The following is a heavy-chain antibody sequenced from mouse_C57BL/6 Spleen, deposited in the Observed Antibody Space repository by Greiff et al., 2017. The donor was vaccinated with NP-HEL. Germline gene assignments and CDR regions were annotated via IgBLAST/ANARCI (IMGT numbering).Heavy chain of an antibody. CDR1: GYSITSGYY. V-gene: IGHV3-6*01. CDR2: ISYDGSN. CDR3: ARDHGDYDGWYFDV. J-gene: IGHJ1*03. Sequence: EVKLQESGPGLVKPSQSLSLTCSVTGYSITSGYYWNWIRQFPGNKLEWMGYISYDGSNNYNPSLKNRISITRDTSKNQFFLKLNSVTTEDTATYYCARDHGDYDGWYFDVWGTGTTVTVSS. D-gene: IGHD2-4*01.